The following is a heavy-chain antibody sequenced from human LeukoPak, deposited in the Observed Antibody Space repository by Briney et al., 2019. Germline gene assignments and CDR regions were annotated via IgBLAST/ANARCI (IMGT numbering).Heavy chain of an antibody. CDR3: AHRVGYGDYEDY. J-gene: IGHJ4*02. D-gene: IGHD4-17*01. CDR2: IYWNDDK. CDR1: GFSLSTSGVG. V-gene: IGHV2-5*01. Sequence: SGPTLVNPTQTLTLTCTFSGFSLSTSGVGVGWIRQPPGKALEWLALIYWNDDKRYSPSLKSRLTITKDTSKNQVVLTMTNMDSVDTATYYCAHRVGYGDYEDYWGRGTLVTVSS.